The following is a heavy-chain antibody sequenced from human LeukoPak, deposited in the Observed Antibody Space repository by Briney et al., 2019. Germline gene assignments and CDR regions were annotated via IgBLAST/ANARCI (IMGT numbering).Heavy chain of an antibody. CDR3: AKDGYYYDSSGYYPDS. Sequence: ASVKVSCKASGYTFTGYFMHWVLQAPGQGLEWMGWINPNSGGTKYAQKYQSRVTMTRDTSISTAYMELSRLSSDDTAVYYCAKDGYYYDSSGYYPDSWGQGTLVTVSS. V-gene: IGHV1-2*02. J-gene: IGHJ5*01. CDR1: GYTFTGYF. D-gene: IGHD3-22*01. CDR2: INPNSGGT.